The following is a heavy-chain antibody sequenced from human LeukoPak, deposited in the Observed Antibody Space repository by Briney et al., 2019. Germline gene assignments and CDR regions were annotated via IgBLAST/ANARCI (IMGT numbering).Heavy chain of an antibody. Sequence: GASVKVSCKASGGTFSSYAISWVRQAPGQGLEWMGGIIPIFGTANYAQKFQGRVTITADESTSTAYMELSSLRSEDTAVYYCARDCETRLLLYYYYYMDVWGKGTAVTVSS. D-gene: IGHD4-23*01. CDR3: ARDCETRLLLYYYYYMDV. CDR2: IIPIFGTA. V-gene: IGHV1-69*01. CDR1: GGTFSSYA. J-gene: IGHJ6*03.